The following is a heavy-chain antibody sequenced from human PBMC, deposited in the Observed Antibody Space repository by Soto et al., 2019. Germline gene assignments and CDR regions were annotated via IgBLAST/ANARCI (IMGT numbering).Heavy chain of an antibody. CDR1: GFTFSSYG. CDR3: AKEFTMIVVGSVGY. CDR2: ISYDGSNK. J-gene: IGHJ4*02. Sequence: QVQLVESGGGVVQPGRSLRLSCAASGFTFSSYGMHWVRQAPGKGLEWVAVISYDGSNKYYADSVKGRFTISRDNSKNTLYLQMNSLRAEDTAVYYCAKEFTMIVVGSVGYWGQGTLVTVSS. V-gene: IGHV3-30*18. D-gene: IGHD3-22*01.